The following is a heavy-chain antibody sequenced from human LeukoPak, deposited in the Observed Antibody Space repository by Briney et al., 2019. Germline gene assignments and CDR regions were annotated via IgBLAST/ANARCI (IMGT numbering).Heavy chain of an antibody. CDR3: ARREYDAFDI. Sequence: PGGSLRLSCAASGVTFSEDYMNWIRQAPGKGLEWIAYISRSTRILYYADSVRGRFTISRDNAKKSLYLQMNSLTVEDTAMYYCARREYDAFDIWGQGTMVTVSS. CDR1: GVTFSEDY. V-gene: IGHV3-11*01. J-gene: IGHJ3*02. CDR2: ISRSTRIL. D-gene: IGHD3-10*01.